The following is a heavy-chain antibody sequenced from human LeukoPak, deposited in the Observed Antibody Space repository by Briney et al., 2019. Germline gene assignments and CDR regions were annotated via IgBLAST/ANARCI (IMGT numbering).Heavy chain of an antibody. CDR3: TVYYDGSRVGY. V-gene: IGHV4-30-4*01. D-gene: IGHD3-22*01. J-gene: IGHJ4*02. CDR1: GGSISSGDYY. Sequence: SETLSLTCTVSGGSISSGDYYWSWIRQPPGKGLEWIGYIYYSGSTYYNPSLKSRVTISVDTSKNQFSLKLSSVTAADTAVYYCTVYYDGSRVGYWGQGILVTVSS. CDR2: IYYSGST.